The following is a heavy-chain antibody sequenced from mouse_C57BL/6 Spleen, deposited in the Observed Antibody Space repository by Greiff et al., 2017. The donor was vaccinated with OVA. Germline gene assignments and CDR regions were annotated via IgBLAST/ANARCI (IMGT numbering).Heavy chain of an antibody. V-gene: IGHV1-82*01. J-gene: IGHJ4*01. CDR3: AAGNWNYAMDY. D-gene: IGHD4-1*01. Sequence: VKLMESGPELVKPGASVKISCKASGYAFSSSWMNWVKQRPGKGLEWIGRIYPGDGDTNYNGKFKGKATLTADKSSSTAYMQLSSLTSEDSAVYFCAAGNWNYAMDYWGQGTSVTVSS. CDR1: GYAFSSSW. CDR2: IYPGDGDT.